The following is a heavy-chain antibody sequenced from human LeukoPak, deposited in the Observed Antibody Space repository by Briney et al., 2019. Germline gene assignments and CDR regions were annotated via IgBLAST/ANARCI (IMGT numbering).Heavy chain of an antibody. D-gene: IGHD3-10*01. Sequence: ASVKVSCKASGYTFTSYAMNWVRQAPGQGLEWMGWINTNTGNPTYAQGFTGRFVFSLDTSVSTVYLQISSLKAEDTAVYYCARDFPPLLWFGELSSYYYMDVWGKGTTVTVSS. J-gene: IGHJ6*03. CDR2: INTNTGNP. CDR3: ARDFPPLLWFGELSSYYYMDV. V-gene: IGHV7-4-1*02. CDR1: GYTFTSYA.